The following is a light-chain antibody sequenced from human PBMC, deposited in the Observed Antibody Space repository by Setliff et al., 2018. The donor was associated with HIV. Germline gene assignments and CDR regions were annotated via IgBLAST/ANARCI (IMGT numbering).Light chain of an antibody. J-gene: IGLJ1*01. Sequence: SVLTQPPSVSGAPGQRVTISCTGSRSNIGAGYDVHWYQQLPRKAPKLLIYVNNNRPPGVPDRFSGSKSGTSASLAITGLRAEDEADYYCCSYAGSSTLYVFGTGTKVTVL. V-gene: IGLV1-40*01. CDR2: VNN. CDR1: RSNIGAGYD. CDR3: CSYAGSSTLYV.